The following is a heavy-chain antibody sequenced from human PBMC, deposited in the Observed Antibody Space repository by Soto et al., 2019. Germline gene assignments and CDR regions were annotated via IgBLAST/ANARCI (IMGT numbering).Heavy chain of an antibody. CDR3: ASLASAGTRPFDY. V-gene: IGHV3-30*03. CDR2: ISFSGSDY. Sequence: GGSLRLSCVASGFTFSNYGMHWVRQAPGRGLEWVADISFSGSDYYYADSVKGRFTISRDNSKNTLYLQLNSLRPEDTGVYSCASLASAGTRPFDYWGQGTQVTVSS. D-gene: IGHD6-13*01. CDR1: GFTFSNYG. J-gene: IGHJ4*02.